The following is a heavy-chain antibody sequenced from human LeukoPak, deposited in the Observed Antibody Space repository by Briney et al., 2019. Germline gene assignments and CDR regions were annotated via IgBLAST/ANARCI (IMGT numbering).Heavy chain of an antibody. D-gene: IGHD6-19*01. V-gene: IGHV3-64*01. J-gene: IGHJ4*02. Sequence: GGSLRLSCAASGFTFSSYAMHWVRQAPGKGLEYVSAISNNGGSTYYANSVKGRFTISRDNSKNTLYLQMGSLRAEDMAVYYCARLSVAVVDADYWGQGTLVTVSP. CDR1: GFTFSSYA. CDR3: ARLSVAVVDADY. CDR2: ISNNGGST.